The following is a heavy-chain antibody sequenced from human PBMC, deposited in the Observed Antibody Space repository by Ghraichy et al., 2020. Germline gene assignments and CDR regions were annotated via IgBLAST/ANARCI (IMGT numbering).Heavy chain of an antibody. Sequence: SETLSLTCAVSGGSISSGGYSWSWIRQPPGKGLEWIGYIYHSGSTYYNPSLKSRVTISVDRSKNQFSLKLSSVTAADTAVYYCARAPHRRRAFDIWGQGTMVTVSS. CDR1: GGSISSGGYS. CDR2: IYHSGST. J-gene: IGHJ3*02. D-gene: IGHD1-14*01. V-gene: IGHV4-30-2*01. CDR3: ARAPHRRRAFDI.